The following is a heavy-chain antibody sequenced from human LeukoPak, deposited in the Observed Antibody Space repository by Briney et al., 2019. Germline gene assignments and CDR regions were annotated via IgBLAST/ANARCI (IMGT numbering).Heavy chain of an antibody. Sequence: ASVKVSCKASGYTFTSYGISRVRQAPGQGLEWMGWISAYNGSTNYAQKLQGRVTMTTDTSTSTAYMELRSLRSDDTAVYYCARVDLVGATWPHFDYWGQGTLVTVSS. V-gene: IGHV1-18*04. CDR3: ARVDLVGATWPHFDY. J-gene: IGHJ4*02. CDR2: ISAYNGST. CDR1: GYTFTSYG. D-gene: IGHD1-26*01.